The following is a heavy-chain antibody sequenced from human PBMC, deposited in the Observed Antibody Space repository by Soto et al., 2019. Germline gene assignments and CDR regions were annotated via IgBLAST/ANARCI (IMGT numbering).Heavy chain of an antibody. CDR2: ISYSGST. J-gene: IGHJ6*03. CDR1: GDSIRKYY. Sequence: PSETLSLTCSVSGDSIRKYYWSWVRQPPGKGLDWIGYISYSGSTNYNPSLKSRVSISVDTSKSQFSLELSSVTAADTAVYYCASGLATHYYYYFDVWGNGATVTVSS. V-gene: IGHV4-59*01. CDR3: ASGLATHYYYYFDV.